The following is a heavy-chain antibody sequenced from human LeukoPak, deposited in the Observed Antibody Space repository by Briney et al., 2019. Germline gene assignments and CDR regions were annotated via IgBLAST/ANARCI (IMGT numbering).Heavy chain of an antibody. V-gene: IGHV3-64*01. J-gene: IGHJ5*02. CDR1: GFTFSSYA. D-gene: IGHD3-16*02. CDR3: ARLRDYDYVWGSYRLAP. Sequence: GGSLRLSCAASGFTFSSYAMHWVRQAPGKGLEYVSAISSNGGSTYYANSVKGRFTISRDNSKNTLYLQMGSLRAEDMAVYYCARLRDYDYVWGSYRLAPWGQGTLVTVSS. CDR2: ISSNGGST.